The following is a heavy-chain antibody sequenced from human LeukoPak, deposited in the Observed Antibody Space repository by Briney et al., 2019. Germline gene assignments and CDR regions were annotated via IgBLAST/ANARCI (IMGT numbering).Heavy chain of an antibody. CDR1: GFTFSSYG. D-gene: IGHD2/OR15-2a*01. Sequence: PGGSLRLSCAASGFTFSSYGMHWVRQAPGKGLEWVAFIRYDGSNKYYADSVKGRFTISRDNSKNTLYLQMNSLRAEDTAVYYCARDRNYYFDYWGQGTLVTVSS. CDR2: IRYDGSNK. J-gene: IGHJ4*02. V-gene: IGHV3-30*02. CDR3: ARDRNYYFDY.